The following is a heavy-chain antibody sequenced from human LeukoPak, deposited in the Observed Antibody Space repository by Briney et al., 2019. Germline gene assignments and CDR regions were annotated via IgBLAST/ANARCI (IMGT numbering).Heavy chain of an antibody. Sequence: GRSLRLSCAASGFTFSSYWMHWVRQAPGKGLVWVSRINSDGSSTSYADSVKGRFTISRDNAKNTLYLQMNSLRAEDTAVYYCARARVGSGFSFVDYWGQGTLVTVSS. V-gene: IGHV3-74*01. D-gene: IGHD3-3*01. CDR1: GFTFSSYW. CDR2: INSDGSST. CDR3: ARARVGSGFSFVDY. J-gene: IGHJ4*02.